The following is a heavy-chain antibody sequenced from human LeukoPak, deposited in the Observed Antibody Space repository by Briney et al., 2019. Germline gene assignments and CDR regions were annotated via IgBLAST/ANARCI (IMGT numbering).Heavy chain of an antibody. CDR1: GGSVSSVSYY. CDR2: IWYSGST. CDR3: ARDLSVANDDYYYYGMDV. Sequence: SETLSLTCTVSGGSVSSVSYYWSWIRQPPGKGLEWIGYIWYSGSTDYNPSLKSQVTISVDTSKNQFSLKLSSVTAADTAVYYCARDLSVANDDYYYYGMDVWGQGTTVTVSS. J-gene: IGHJ6*02. D-gene: IGHD6-19*01. V-gene: IGHV4-61*01.